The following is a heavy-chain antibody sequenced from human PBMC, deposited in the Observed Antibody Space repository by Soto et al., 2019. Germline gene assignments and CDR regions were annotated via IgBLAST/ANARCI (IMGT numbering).Heavy chain of an antibody. J-gene: IGHJ5*02. CDR2: ISYSGST. Sequence: QLQLQESGPGLVKPSETLSLTCTVSGGSISSSSYYWGWIRQPPGKGLEWIGSISYSGSTYYNPSLKSRVTISVDTSKNQFSLKLTSVTAADTAVYYCARRLWFGESYRFDPWGQGTLVTVSS. CDR1: GGSISSSSYY. D-gene: IGHD3-10*01. CDR3: ARRLWFGESYRFDP. V-gene: IGHV4-39*01.